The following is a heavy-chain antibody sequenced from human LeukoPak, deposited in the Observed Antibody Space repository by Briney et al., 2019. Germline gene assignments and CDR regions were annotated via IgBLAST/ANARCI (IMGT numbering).Heavy chain of an antibody. J-gene: IGHJ4*02. Sequence: SETLSLTCTVSGGSISSSKYCWGWIRQPPGKGLEWIGTLFDNGTIYYGQSFKSRVSISVDTSKNQFSLNLRSLAAADTAVYYCAYSESDDLFEFWGQGALVTVSS. D-gene: IGHD1-26*01. CDR2: LFDNGTI. V-gene: IGHV4-39*01. CDR3: AYSESDDLFEF. CDR1: GGSISSSKYC.